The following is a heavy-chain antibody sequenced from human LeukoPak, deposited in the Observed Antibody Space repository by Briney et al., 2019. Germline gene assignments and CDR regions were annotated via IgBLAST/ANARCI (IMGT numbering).Heavy chain of an antibody. D-gene: IGHD6-19*01. CDR1: GFTFSSYA. V-gene: IGHV3-23*01. Sequence: GGSLRLSCAASGFTFSSYAMNWVRQAPGKGLEWVSVISTSGDSIYYADAVKGRFTISRDNSKNTVYLQMNSLRAEDTAIYYCAKSRGIYDNSGWRTFDYWGQGTLVTVSS. CDR3: AKSRGIYDNSGWRTFDY. CDR2: ISTSGDSI. J-gene: IGHJ4*02.